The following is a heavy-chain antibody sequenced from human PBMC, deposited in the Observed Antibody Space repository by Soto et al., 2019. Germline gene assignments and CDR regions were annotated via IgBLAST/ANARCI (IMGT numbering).Heavy chain of an antibody. V-gene: IGHV4-59*01. CDR1: GGSISSYY. CDR2: IYYSGST. D-gene: IGHD5-18*01. J-gene: IGHJ4*02. Sequence: ETLSLTCTVSGGSISSYYWSWIRQPPGKGLEWIGYIYYSGSTNYNPSLKSRVTISVDTSKNQFSLKLSSVTAADTAVYYCARIRGYSYGYKFIGYFDYWGQGTLVTVSS. CDR3: ARIRGYSYGYKFIGYFDY.